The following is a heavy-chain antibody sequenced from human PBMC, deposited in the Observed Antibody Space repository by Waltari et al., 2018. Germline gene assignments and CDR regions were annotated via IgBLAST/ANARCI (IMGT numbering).Heavy chain of an antibody. D-gene: IGHD2-21*01. CDR2: IKQDGSEK. J-gene: IGHJ3*02. V-gene: IGHV3-7*01. CDR3: ARDGGGGGEDAFDI. CDR1: GFTFSSSW. Sequence: EVQLVESGGGLVQPGGSLRLSCAAPGFTFSSSWVSWVRQAPGKGLEWVANIKQDGSEKYYVDSVKGRFTISRDNAKNSLYLQMNSLRAEDTAVYYCARDGGGGGEDAFDIWGQGTMVTVSS.